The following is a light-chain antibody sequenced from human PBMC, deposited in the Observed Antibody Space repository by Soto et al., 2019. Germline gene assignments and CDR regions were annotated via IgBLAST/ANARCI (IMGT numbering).Light chain of an antibody. J-gene: IGKJ1*01. CDR3: QQYNNWPRT. V-gene: IGKV3D-20*01. CDR1: QSLSSSY. Sequence: EIVLTQSPATLSLSPGERATLSCGASQSLSSSYLAWYQQKPGLAPRLLIYDASSRATGIPDRFSGSGSGTDFTLTISRLEPEDFAVYYCQQYNNWPRTFGQGTKVDIK. CDR2: DAS.